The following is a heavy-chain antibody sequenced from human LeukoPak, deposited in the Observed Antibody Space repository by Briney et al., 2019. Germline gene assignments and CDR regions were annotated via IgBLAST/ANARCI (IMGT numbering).Heavy chain of an antibody. D-gene: IGHD2-21*02. J-gene: IGHJ4*02. V-gene: IGHV3-74*01. CDR2: INSDGSRT. CDR3: ARELPREVTLDY. Sequence: GGSLRLSCAASGFTLSSYDMHWVRHAPGKGLVWVSRINSDGSRTGYADSVKGRFTISRDNAKNTLYLQMNSLRAEDTAIYYCARELPREVTLDYWGQGTLVTVSS. CDR1: GFTLSSYD.